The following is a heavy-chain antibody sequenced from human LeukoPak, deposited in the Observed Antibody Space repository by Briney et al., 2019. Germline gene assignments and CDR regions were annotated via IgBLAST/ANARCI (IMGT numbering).Heavy chain of an antibody. CDR3: ASGIVVVPAAINN. CDR2: ISYSGSP. Sequence: SETLSLTCTVSGASISSGGYFWTWIRQHPGKGLEWIGYISYSGSPYYSPSLESRVTISADTSQNQFSLKLSSVTAADTAVYYCASGIVVVPAAINNWGQGTLVTVSS. J-gene: IGHJ4*02. V-gene: IGHV4-31*03. D-gene: IGHD2-2*02. CDR1: GASISSGGYF.